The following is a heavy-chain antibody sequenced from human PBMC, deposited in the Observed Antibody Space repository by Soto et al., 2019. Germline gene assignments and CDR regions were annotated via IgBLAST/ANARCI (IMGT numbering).Heavy chain of an antibody. V-gene: IGHV3-30*04. CDR1: GFTFSSSA. Sequence: QVQMVESGGGVVQPGRSLRLSCVDSGFTFSSSAIHWVRQAPGKGLEWVAVISDNGNSKRYADSVKGRFTVSRDNSKNTLYLQMNSLRIEDTGVYYCARARTMVTPAFGYWGQGTLVTVSS. CDR2: ISDNGNSK. D-gene: IGHD4-17*01. CDR3: ARARTMVTPAFGY. J-gene: IGHJ4*02.